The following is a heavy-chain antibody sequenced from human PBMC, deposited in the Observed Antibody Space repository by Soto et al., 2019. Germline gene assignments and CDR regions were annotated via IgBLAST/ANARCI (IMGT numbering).Heavy chain of an antibody. CDR1: GGSISSGGYS. D-gene: IGHD3-10*01. Sequence: QLQLQASGSGLVTLSQTLSLTCAVSGGSISSGGYSWSWIRQPPGKGQEWIGYIYHSGSTYYNPSLKSRVTISVDRSKNQFSLKLSSVTAADTAVYYCARENNVLPGGYFDYWGQGTLVTVSS. CDR3: ARENNVLPGGYFDY. V-gene: IGHV4-30-2*01. J-gene: IGHJ4*02. CDR2: IYHSGST.